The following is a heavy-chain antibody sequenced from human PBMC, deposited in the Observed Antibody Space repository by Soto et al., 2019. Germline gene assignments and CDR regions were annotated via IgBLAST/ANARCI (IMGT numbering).Heavy chain of an antibody. J-gene: IGHJ2*01. CDR2: ISHTSHYM. D-gene: IGHD1-26*01. Sequence: QEQLVESGGGLVQPGGSLRLSCAASGFTFSDAYMSWIRQAPGKGLEGVSYISHTSHYMKYSDSVEGRFTVSRDNAKNSLYLHMNSLRAEDTAVYYCAKTVGLGPFGHFTLWGRGTLVIVSS. V-gene: IGHV3-11*05. CDR1: GFTFSDAY. CDR3: AKTVGLGPFGHFTL.